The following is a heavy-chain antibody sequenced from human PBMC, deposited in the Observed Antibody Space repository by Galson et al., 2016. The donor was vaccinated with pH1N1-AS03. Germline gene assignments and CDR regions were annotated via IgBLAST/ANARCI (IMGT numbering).Heavy chain of an antibody. D-gene: IGHD3-22*01. Sequence: SLRLSCAASGFTFSTYTMNWVRQAPGKGLEWVAYISSSSRFIYYADAGQGRFTISKDSPKNSVYLHMSGLRADDTAVYYCARDGGYSSGWIDFWGQGTLVSVSS. CDR3: ARDGGYSSGWIDF. CDR2: ISSSSRFI. V-gene: IGHV3-21*01. CDR1: GFTFSTYT. J-gene: IGHJ4*02.